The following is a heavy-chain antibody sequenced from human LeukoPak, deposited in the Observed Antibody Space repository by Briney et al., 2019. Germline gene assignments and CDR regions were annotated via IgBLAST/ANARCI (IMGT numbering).Heavy chain of an antibody. Sequence: SETLSLTCTVSGGSISSGGYYWSWIRQPPEKGLEWIGYIYYSGSTNYNPSLKSRVTISVDTSKNQFSLKLSSVTAADTAVYYCARDTGNWFDPWGQGTLVTVSS. CDR1: GGSISSGGYY. J-gene: IGHJ5*02. CDR2: IYYSGST. D-gene: IGHD2-8*02. V-gene: IGHV4-61*08. CDR3: ARDTGNWFDP.